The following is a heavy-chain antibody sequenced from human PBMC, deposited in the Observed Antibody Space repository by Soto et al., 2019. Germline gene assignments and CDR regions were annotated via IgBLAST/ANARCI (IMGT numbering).Heavy chain of an antibody. CDR1: GFTFGDYA. CDR3: TRDLTGDHLAAFDI. J-gene: IGHJ3*02. D-gene: IGHD7-27*01. Sequence: GGSLRLSCTASGFTFGDYAMSWFRQAPGKGLEWVGFIRSKAYGGTTEYAASVKGRFTISRDDSKSIAYLQMNSLKTEDTAVYYYTRDLTGDHLAAFDIWGQGTMVTVSS. CDR2: IRSKAYGGTT. V-gene: IGHV3-49*03.